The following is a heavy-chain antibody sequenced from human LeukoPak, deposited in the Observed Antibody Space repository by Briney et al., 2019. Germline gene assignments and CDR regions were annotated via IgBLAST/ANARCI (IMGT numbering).Heavy chain of an antibody. CDR1: GGSFSGHY. Sequence: PTETLSVTRPVHGGSFSGHYWSCIRQHRRKRREWIGEINQRGSTNYNPSLKSRVTISVDASKNQCSLKLSSVSAADTAVYCCARGRRYYRVTTVRNNCFDPWGQGTLVTVSS. CDR3: ARGRRYYRVTTVRNNCFDP. J-gene: IGHJ5*02. CDR2: INQRGST. V-gene: IGHV4-34*01. D-gene: IGHD4-17*01.